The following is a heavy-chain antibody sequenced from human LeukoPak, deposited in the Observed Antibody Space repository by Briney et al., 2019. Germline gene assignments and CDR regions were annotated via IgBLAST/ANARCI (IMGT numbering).Heavy chain of an antibody. CDR2: INPNSGGT. Sequence: ASVKVSCKASEYSFTGYYMHWVRQAPGQGLEWMGWINPNSGGTNYAQKFQGRVTMTRDTSISTAYMELSRLRSDDTAVYYCARGHCSSINCYIAFDIWGQGTMVTVSS. CDR1: EYSFTGYY. V-gene: IGHV1-2*02. D-gene: IGHD2-2*02. CDR3: ARGHCSSINCYIAFDI. J-gene: IGHJ3*02.